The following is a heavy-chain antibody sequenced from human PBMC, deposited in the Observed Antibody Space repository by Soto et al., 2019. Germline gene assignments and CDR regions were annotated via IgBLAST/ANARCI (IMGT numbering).Heavy chain of an antibody. V-gene: IGHV2-5*02. D-gene: IGHD3-16*02. Sequence: GSGPTLVNPTQTLTLTCTFSGFSLNTRGVGVGWIRQPPGKALEWLAVTYWDDDRRYSPSLNSRLTITKDTSRNQVVLTMTNMDPVDTATYYCAHIMITYGGVIGLDAFDNWGQGTMVTVSS. J-gene: IGHJ3*02. CDR3: AHIMITYGGVIGLDAFDN. CDR1: GFSLNTRGVG. CDR2: TYWDDDR.